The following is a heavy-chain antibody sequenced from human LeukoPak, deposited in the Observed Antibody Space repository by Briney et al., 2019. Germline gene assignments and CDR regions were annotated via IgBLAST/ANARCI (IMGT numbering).Heavy chain of an antibody. V-gene: IGHV4-34*01. J-gene: IGHJ4*02. D-gene: IGHD5-12*01. CDR1: GGSFSGYY. Sequence: SETLSLTCAVYGGSFSGYYWSWIRQPPGKGLEWIGEINHSGSTNYNPSLKSRVTISVDTSKNQFSLKLSSVTAADTAVYYCARRSIVATIRGGFDYWGQGTLVTASS. CDR3: ARRSIVATIRGGFDY. CDR2: INHSGST.